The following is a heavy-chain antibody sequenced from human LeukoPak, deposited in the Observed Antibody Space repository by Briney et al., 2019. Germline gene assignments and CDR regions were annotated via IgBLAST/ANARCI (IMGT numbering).Heavy chain of an antibody. D-gene: IGHD2-21*02. CDR1: GFTFDDYA. V-gene: IGHV3-9*01. Sequence: GGSLRLSCAASGFTFDDYAMHWVRQAPGKGLEWVSGISWNSGSIGYADSVKGRFTISRDNAKNSLYLQMNSLRAEDTALYYCAKDGCGGDCYSLSGNYYGMDVWGQGTTVTVSS. CDR3: AKDGCGGDCYSLSGNYYGMDV. J-gene: IGHJ6*02. CDR2: ISWNSGSI.